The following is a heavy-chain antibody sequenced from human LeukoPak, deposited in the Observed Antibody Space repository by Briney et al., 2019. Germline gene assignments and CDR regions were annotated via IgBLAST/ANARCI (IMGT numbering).Heavy chain of an antibody. V-gene: IGHV4-61*02. CDR2: IYTSGST. J-gene: IGHJ3*02. CDR1: GGSISSGSYY. CDR3: ARDGYFADDAFDI. Sequence: PSETLSLTCTVSGGSISSGSYYWSWIRQPAGKGLEWIGRIYTSGSTNYNPSLKSRVTISVDTSKNQFSLKLSSVTAADTAVYYCARDGYFADDAFDIWGQGTMVTVSS. D-gene: IGHD3-22*01.